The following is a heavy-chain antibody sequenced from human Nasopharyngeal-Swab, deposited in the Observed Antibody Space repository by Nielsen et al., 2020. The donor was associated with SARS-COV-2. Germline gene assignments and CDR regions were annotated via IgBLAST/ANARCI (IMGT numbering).Heavy chain of an antibody. D-gene: IGHD5-12*01. CDR1: GYTFTSHY. CDR2: INPSRGST. V-gene: IGHV1-46*01. Sequence: ASVKAYCKASGYTFTSHYIQWVRQAPGQGLEWMGIINPSRGSTSYAQKFQGRVTMTRDTSTSTVYMDLSSVRSEDTAVYYCVVATRGYWGQGTLVTVSS. J-gene: IGHJ4*02. CDR3: VVATRGY.